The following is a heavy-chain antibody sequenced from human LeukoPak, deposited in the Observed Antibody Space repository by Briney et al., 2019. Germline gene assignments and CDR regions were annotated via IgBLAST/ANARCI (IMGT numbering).Heavy chain of an antibody. Sequence: PSETLSLTCTVSGGSISSYYWSWIRQPPGKGLEWIGYIYYSGSTNYNPSLKSRVTISVDTSKNQFSLKLSSVTAADTAVYCARAYSSSWYFNWFDPWGQGTQVTVSS. D-gene: IGHD6-13*01. CDR2: IYYSGST. J-gene: IGHJ5*02. CDR1: GGSISSYY. CDR3: ARAYSSSWYFNWFDP. V-gene: IGHV4-59*08.